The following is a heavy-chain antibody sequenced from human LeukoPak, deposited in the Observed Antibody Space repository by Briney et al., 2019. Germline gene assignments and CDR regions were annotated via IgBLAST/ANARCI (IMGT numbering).Heavy chain of an antibody. CDR1: GFTFSSYW. Sequence: GGPLRLSCAASGFTFSSYWVSWVRQAPGKGLEWVANIKQDGSEKYYVYSVKGRFTISRDNAKNSLYLQMNSLRAEDTAVYYCARVWYYGSGSYYTYYFDYWGQGTLVTVSS. D-gene: IGHD3-10*01. CDR2: IKQDGSEK. CDR3: ARVWYYGSGSYYTYYFDY. V-gene: IGHV3-7*01. J-gene: IGHJ4*02.